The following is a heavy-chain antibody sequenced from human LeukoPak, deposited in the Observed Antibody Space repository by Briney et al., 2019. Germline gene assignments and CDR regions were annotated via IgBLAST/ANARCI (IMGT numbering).Heavy chain of an antibody. CDR1: GFTFSSYS. CDR3: AKDRTGGGWVNFEY. Sequence: GGSLRLSCAASGFTFSSYSMNWVPQAPGKGREGRSYITKYDAREYYADSVRGRFTIYRDISQNELYLQITRPTADASAIYYCAKDRTGGGWVNFEYWGRGTLVTVSS. V-gene: IGHV3-48*04. D-gene: IGHD6-19*01. CDR2: ITKYDARE. J-gene: IGHJ4*02.